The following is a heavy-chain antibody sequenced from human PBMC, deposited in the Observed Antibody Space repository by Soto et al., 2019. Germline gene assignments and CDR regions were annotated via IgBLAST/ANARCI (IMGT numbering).Heavy chain of an antibody. Sequence: SGGSLRLSWADSGFTFSSYAMSWVRQAPGKGLEWVSAITGSGGGTYYADSVKGRFTISRDNSNNTLYLQMNSLRAEDTAVYYCAKGSDTYSGSYYCFDNWGQGTLVTVSS. V-gene: IGHV3-23*01. CDR1: GFTFSSYA. CDR2: ITGSGGGT. D-gene: IGHD1-26*01. CDR3: AKGSDTYSGSYYCFDN. J-gene: IGHJ4*02.